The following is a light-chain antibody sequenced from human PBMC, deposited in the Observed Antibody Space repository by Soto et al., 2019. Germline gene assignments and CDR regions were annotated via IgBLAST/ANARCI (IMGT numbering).Light chain of an antibody. Sequence: EIVLTHSPGTLSLSAVERATLSCRASQSVSSSFLAWYQQKPGQAPRLLIYGASSRATGIPDRFSGSGSGTDFTLTISRLEPEDFAVYYCQQYGSSITFGQGTRLEIK. CDR1: QSVSSSF. CDR3: QQYGSSIT. CDR2: GAS. V-gene: IGKV3-20*01. J-gene: IGKJ5*01.